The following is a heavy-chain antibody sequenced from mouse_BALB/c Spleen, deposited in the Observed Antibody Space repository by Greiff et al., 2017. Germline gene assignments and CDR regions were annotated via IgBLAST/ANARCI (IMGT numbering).Heavy chain of an antibody. V-gene: IGHV2-6-7*01. J-gene: IGHJ3*01. CDR1: GFSLTGYG. CDR3: ARGGGDWKTWFAY. CDR2: IWGDGST. D-gene: IGHD3-3*01. Sequence: QVQLQQSGPGLVAPSQSLSITCTVSGFSLTGYGVNWVRQPPGKGLEWLGMIWGDGSTDYNSALKSRLSISKDNSKSQVFLKMNSLQTDDTARYYCARGGGDWKTWFAYWGQGTLVTVSA.